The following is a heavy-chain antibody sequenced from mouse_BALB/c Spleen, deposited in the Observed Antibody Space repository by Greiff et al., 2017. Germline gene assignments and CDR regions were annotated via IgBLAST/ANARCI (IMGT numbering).Heavy chain of an antibody. D-gene: IGHD1-1*01. CDR2: IDPSDSET. J-gene: IGHJ4*01. CDR3: ASGTTVVAYYAMDY. CDR1: GYTFTSYW. Sequence: VQLQQPGAELVKPGAPVKLSCKASGYTFTSYWMNWVKQRPGRGLEWIGRIDPSDSETHYNQKFKDKATLTVDKSSSTAYIQLSSLTSEDSAVYYCASGTTVVAYYAMDYWGQGTSVTVSS. V-gene: IGHV1-69*02.